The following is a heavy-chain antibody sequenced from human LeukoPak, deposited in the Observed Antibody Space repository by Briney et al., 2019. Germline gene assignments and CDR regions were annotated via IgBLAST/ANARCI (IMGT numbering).Heavy chain of an antibody. CDR2: IYYSGST. D-gene: IGHD4-17*01. Sequence: SETLSLTCTVSGGSISTFYWSWIRQPPGKGLEWIGYIYYSGSTNYNPSLKSRLTISVDTSKNQFSLKLSSVTAADTAVYYCARDGPSNYGDSPFDYWGQGTLVTVSS. CDR1: GGSISTFY. J-gene: IGHJ4*02. V-gene: IGHV4-59*01. CDR3: ARDGPSNYGDSPFDY.